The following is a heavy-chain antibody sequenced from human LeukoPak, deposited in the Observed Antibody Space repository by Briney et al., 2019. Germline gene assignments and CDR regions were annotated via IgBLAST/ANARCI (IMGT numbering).Heavy chain of an antibody. D-gene: IGHD6-19*01. Sequence: GGSLRLSCAASGFSFSSYAMSWVRQAPGKGLEWVSGISGSGDETYYTDSVKGRFTISRDNSKNTLYLEINSLRADDTALYYCAKEFRGGWPFDYWGQGTLVTVSS. CDR2: ISGSGDET. J-gene: IGHJ4*02. CDR1: GFSFSSYA. V-gene: IGHV3-23*01. CDR3: AKEFRGGWPFDY.